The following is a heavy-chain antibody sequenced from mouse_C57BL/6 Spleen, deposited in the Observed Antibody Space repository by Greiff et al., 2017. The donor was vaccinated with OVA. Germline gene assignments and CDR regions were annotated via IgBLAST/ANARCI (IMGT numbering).Heavy chain of an antibody. V-gene: IGHV1-26*01. D-gene: IGHD1-1*01. CDR2: INPNNGGT. CDR1: GYTFTDYY. CDR3: ARYGDHHGAMDY. J-gene: IGHJ4*01. Sequence: EVQLQQSGPELVKPGASVKISCKASGYTFTDYYMNWVKQSPGKSLEWIGDINPNNGGTSYNQKFKGKATLTVDKSSSTAYMELRSLTSEDSAVYDCARYGDHHGAMDYWGKGTSVTVSS.